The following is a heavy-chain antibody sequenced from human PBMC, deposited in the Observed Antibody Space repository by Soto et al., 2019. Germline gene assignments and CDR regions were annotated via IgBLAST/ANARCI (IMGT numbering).Heavy chain of an antibody. D-gene: IGHD1-1*01. Sequence: QVQLVQSGAEVQKPGASVKVSCKASGYTFITYGFTWVRQAPGQGLEWMGWISDYNGNTNYAQKLQGRVTMTTDTTTSTAYMELRSLRSDDTAVYRCARGGEGGTMTYFDYWGQGTLVTVSS. CDR1: GYTFITYG. CDR3: ARGGEGGTMTYFDY. V-gene: IGHV1-18*01. CDR2: ISDYNGNT. J-gene: IGHJ4*02.